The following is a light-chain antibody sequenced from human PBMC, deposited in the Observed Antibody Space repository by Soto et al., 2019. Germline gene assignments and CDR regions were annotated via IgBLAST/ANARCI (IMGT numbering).Light chain of an antibody. CDR3: SAGDDSLSGVV. V-gene: IGLV1-47*01. CDR1: SSNIVSNY. Sequence: QSVLTQPPSASGTPGPRVTISCSGSSSNIVSNYVYWYQQLPGTAPKLLIYRNNQRPSGVPDRFSGSKSGTSASLAISGLRSEDEADYYCSAGDDSLSGVVFGGGTKLTVL. J-gene: IGLJ2*01. CDR2: RNN.